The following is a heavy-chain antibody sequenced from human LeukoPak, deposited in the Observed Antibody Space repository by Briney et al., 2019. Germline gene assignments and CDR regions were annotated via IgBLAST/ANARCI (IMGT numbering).Heavy chain of an antibody. Sequence: GGSLRLSCAASGFTFSSYAMSWVRQAPGKGLEWVSAITRSGDSAYYVDSVKGRFTISRDNSKNTLYLQMNSLRAEDTAVYYCANYEGSYNSAKFDPWGQGTLVTVSS. J-gene: IGHJ5*02. CDR2: ITRSGDSA. CDR3: ANYEGSYNSAKFDP. CDR1: GFTFSSYA. V-gene: IGHV3-23*01. D-gene: IGHD6-25*01.